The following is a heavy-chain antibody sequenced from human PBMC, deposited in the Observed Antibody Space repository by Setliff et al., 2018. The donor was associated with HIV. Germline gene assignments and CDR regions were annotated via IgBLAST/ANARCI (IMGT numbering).Heavy chain of an antibody. V-gene: IGHV1-8*02. Sequence: ASVKVSCKASGYTFSSYDINWVRQATGQGLEWMGWMNPNSGNTGYAQKFQGRVTMTRDTSIGTAYMELNNLKFEDTAVCYCARARRDSYDRGRRNHYYIDVWGKGTPVTVSS. D-gene: IGHD3-22*01. J-gene: IGHJ6*03. CDR2: MNPNSGNT. CDR1: GYTFSSYD. CDR3: ARARRDSYDRGRRNHYYIDV.